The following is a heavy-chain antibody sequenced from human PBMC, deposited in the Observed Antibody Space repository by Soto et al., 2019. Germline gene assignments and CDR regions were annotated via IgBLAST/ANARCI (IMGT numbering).Heavy chain of an antibody. J-gene: IGHJ6*02. V-gene: IGHV1-69*18. D-gene: IGHD5-12*01. CDR3: ARGCGSSGDDHYYDFDLDV. CDR2: SIPIYGTA. CDR1: GGTFNNYP. Sequence: QVQLEQSGAEVRKPGSSVKVSCKASGGTFNNYPITWVRQAPGQGLEWMGSSIPIYGTANYAQMFQGRVMNSGDETTSTAYVDLRSLTSEDPAVYDCARGCGSSGDDHYYDFDLDVWGQGTTVTVSS.